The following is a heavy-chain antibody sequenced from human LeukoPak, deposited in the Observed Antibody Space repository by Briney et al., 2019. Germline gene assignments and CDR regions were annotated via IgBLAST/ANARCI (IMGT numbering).Heavy chain of an antibody. Sequence: SGGSLRLSCAASGFTFDDYAMHWVRKAPGKGRKGVSGFSWNSGSIGYADSVKGRFTISRDNAKNSLYLQMNSLRAEDTALYYCAKDKRSGYYGSGSCTDYWGQGTLVTVSS. V-gene: IGHV3-9*01. D-gene: IGHD3-10*01. J-gene: IGHJ4*02. CDR1: GFTFDDYA. CDR3: AKDKRSGYYGSGSCTDY. CDR2: FSWNSGSI.